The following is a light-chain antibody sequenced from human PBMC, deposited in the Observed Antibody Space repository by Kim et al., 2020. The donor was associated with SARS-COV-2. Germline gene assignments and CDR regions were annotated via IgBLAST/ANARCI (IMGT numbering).Light chain of an antibody. Sequence: GPASTISCPGTSSEVGAYNHVSWSRQHPGKAPKLMIYDVSEWPSGVSNRCSGSKSGNTASLTISWLQAEDEADYYCSSLTSSITYVFGTGTKVTVL. J-gene: IGLJ1*01. CDR3: SSLTSSITYV. CDR2: DVS. V-gene: IGLV2-14*04. CDR1: SSEVGAYNH.